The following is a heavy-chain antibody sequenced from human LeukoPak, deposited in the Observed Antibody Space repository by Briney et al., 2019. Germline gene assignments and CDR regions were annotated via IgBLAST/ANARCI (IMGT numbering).Heavy chain of an antibody. CDR1: GFTFNTYW. CDR2: IDQDGTGR. V-gene: IGHV3-7*01. Sequence: GGSLRLSCAASGFTFNTYWMSWVRQAPGRGLEWVANIDQDGTGRYYVDSVKGRFTISRDNARNSVYLQMNSLRVEDTAVYYCARDGIDYWGQGTLVTVSS. CDR3: ARDGIDY. J-gene: IGHJ4*02.